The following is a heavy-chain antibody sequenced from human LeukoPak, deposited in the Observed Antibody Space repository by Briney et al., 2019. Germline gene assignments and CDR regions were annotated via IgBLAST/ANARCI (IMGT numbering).Heavy chain of an antibody. CDR2: ISGSGSSI. CDR1: GFTFSTYE. Sequence: GGSLRLSCTASGFTFSTYEMNWVRQAPGKGLEWISYISGSGSSIFYADSLQGRFTVSRDNAKNSLYLQMNSLRAEDTAVYYCASERTGKVARYWGQGTLVTVSS. D-gene: IGHD5-12*01. CDR3: ASERTGKVARY. V-gene: IGHV3-48*03. J-gene: IGHJ4*02.